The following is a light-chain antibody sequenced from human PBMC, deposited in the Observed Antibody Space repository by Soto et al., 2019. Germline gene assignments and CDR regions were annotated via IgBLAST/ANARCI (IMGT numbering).Light chain of an antibody. CDR3: QQYNSYWWT. CDR1: QSISSY. Sequence: DIQMTQSPSSLSASVGDRVTITCRASQSISSYLNWYQQKPGKAPKLLIYAASSLQGGVPSRFSGSGSGTEYTLTISSLQPEDFATYYCQQYNSYWWTFGQGTKVDI. J-gene: IGKJ1*01. V-gene: IGKV1-39*01. CDR2: AAS.